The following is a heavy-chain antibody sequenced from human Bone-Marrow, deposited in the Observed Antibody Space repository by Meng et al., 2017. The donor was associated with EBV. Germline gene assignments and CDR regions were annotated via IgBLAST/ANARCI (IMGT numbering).Heavy chain of an antibody. V-gene: IGHV4-39*07. CDR3: ARETGDRDY. J-gene: IGHJ4*02. CDR1: GGSISSSSYY. CDR2: IYYSGST. Sequence: LQPQESGPGLVQPSETLSLTCTVAGGSISSSSYYWGGIRQPPGKGLEWIGSIYYSGSTYYNPSLKSRVTISVDTSKNQFSLKLSSVTAADTAVYYCARETGDRDYWGQGTLVTVSS. D-gene: IGHD4-17*01.